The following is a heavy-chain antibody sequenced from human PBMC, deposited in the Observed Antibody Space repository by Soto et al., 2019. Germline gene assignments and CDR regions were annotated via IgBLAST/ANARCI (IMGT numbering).Heavy chain of an antibody. Sequence: GGSLRLSCAASGFTFSSYAMHWVRQAPGKGLEWVAVISYDGSNKYYADSVKGRFTISRDNSKNTLYLQMNSLRAEDTAVYYCARDSRITMRVVVPPNYWGQGTLVTVSS. CDR3: ARDSRITMRVVVPPNY. V-gene: IGHV3-30-3*01. CDR2: ISYDGSNK. CDR1: GFTFSSYA. J-gene: IGHJ4*02. D-gene: IGHD3-22*01.